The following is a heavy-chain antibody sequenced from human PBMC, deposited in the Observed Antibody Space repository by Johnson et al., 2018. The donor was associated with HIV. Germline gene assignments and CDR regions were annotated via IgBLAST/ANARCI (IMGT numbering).Heavy chain of an antibody. CDR1: GFTFSSYG. CDR3: ARRETYYYDSTPGAFDI. Sequence: QVQLVESGGGVVQPGRSLRLSCAASGFTFSSYGMHWVRQAPGKGLGWVAVISYDGTNKYYADSVKGRFTISRDKSKNTLYLQLNSLRAEDTAVYYCARRETYYYDSTPGAFDIWGQGTMVTVSS. J-gene: IGHJ3*02. CDR2: ISYDGTNK. D-gene: IGHD3-22*01. V-gene: IGHV3-30*19.